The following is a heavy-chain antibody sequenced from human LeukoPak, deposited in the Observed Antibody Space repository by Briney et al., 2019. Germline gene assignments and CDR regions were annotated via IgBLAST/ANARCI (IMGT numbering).Heavy chain of an antibody. CDR3: AKTGRDYGDFFYFDY. D-gene: IGHD4-17*01. CDR2: LNHDGGST. J-gene: IGHJ4*02. Sequence: GGSLRLSCAASGFTFSDYYMSWIRQAPGKGLEWVSALNHDGGSTYYADSVKGRFTIFRDNSKNTLYLQISSLRVEDTAVYYCAKTGRDYGDFFYFDYWGQGTLVTVSS. V-gene: IGHV3-23*01. CDR1: GFTFSDYY.